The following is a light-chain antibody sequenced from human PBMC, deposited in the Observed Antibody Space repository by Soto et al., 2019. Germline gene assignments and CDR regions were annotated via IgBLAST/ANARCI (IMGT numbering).Light chain of an antibody. V-gene: IGKV3-20*01. CDR1: QSGYSGY. CDR3: QKYGSSAPWT. J-gene: IGKJ1*01. Sequence: IVLTQSPGTLSLSPGERDTLSCRASQSGYSGYVAWYQQKPGQAPKLLIYEASIRATGIPDRFSGSGSGTDLTLTISRLEPEDGAVYYCQKYGSSAPWTFGQGTRVDFK. CDR2: EAS.